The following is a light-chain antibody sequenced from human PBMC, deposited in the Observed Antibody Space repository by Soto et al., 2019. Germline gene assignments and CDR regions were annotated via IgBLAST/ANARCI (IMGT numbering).Light chain of an antibody. CDR1: SSDVGGYNY. J-gene: IGLJ1*01. CDR2: DVS. Sequence: QSVLTQPACVSVSPGQSITISCTGTSSDVGGYNYVSWYQQHPGKAPKLMIYDVSNRPSGVSSRFSGSKSGNTASLTISGLQAEDEADYYCSSYTSSSTYVFGTGTKVTVL. CDR3: SSYTSSSTYV. V-gene: IGLV2-14*01.